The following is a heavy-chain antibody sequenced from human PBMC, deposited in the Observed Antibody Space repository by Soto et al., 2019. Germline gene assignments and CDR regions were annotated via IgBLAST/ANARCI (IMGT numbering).Heavy chain of an antibody. D-gene: IGHD6-13*01. J-gene: IGHJ4*02. CDR1: GDSMNNFY. Sequence: SETLSLTCTVSGDSMNNFYWSWIRQPPGKTLEWIGNIFYTGSTTYNPSLESRITMSVDTSKNQFSLRLSSVSAADTAVYFCVKYRRTAAKGYTLDHWGRGTLVTVSS. CDR2: IFYTGST. CDR3: VKYRRTAAKGYTLDH. V-gene: IGHV4-59*01.